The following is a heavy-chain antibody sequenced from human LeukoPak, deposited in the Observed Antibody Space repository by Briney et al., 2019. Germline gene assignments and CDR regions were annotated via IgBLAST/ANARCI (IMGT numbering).Heavy chain of an antibody. CDR3: ARDTGSGYDLGAFDI. CDR2: ISGRGGRT. V-gene: IGHV3-23*01. Sequence: GGSLRLSCAASGFTFSSYAMNWVRQTPGKGLEWVSAISGRGGRTYYADSVKGRFTISRDNAKNSLYLQMNSLRAGDTAVYYCARDTGSGYDLGAFDIWGQGTMVTVSS. J-gene: IGHJ3*02. D-gene: IGHD5-12*01. CDR1: GFTFSSYA.